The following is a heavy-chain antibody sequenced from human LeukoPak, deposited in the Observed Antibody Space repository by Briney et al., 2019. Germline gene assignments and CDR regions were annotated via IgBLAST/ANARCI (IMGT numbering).Heavy chain of an antibody. CDR3: ARQGLWSGYYRYFDY. J-gene: IGHJ4*02. D-gene: IGHD3-3*01. V-gene: IGHV4-39*01. Sequence: SETLSLTCTVSGGSISSSSYYWGWIRQPPGKGLEWIGSIYYSGSTYYNPSLKSRVTISVDTSKNQFSLKLSSVTAAGTAVYYCARQGLWSGYYRYFDYWGQGTLVTVSS. CDR2: IYYSGST. CDR1: GGSISSSSYY.